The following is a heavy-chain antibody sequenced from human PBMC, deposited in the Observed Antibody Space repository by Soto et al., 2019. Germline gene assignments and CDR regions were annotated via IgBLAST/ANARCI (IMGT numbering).Heavy chain of an antibody. Sequence: QVQLQESGPGLVKPSETLSLTCTVSGDSVISGSYYWSWIRQPPGTGLEWIGYISYSGITKYNPSLKSRVTISLDTSKNQFSLKLSSVTAADTAVYYCARYKRYYTGSGSYAYYFGLDVWGQGTTATVSS. CDR3: ARYKRYYTGSGSYAYYFGLDV. CDR1: GDSVISGSYY. CDR2: ISYSGIT. D-gene: IGHD3-10*01. J-gene: IGHJ6*02. V-gene: IGHV4-61*01.